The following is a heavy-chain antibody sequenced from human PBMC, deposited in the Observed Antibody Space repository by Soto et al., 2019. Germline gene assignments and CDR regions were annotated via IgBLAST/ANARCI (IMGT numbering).Heavy chain of an antibody. CDR3: ASSTVAAVLSWFDP. CDR1: GFTFTNYG. J-gene: IGHJ5*02. V-gene: IGHV3-48*01. D-gene: IGHD6-13*01. Sequence: GSLRLSCAASGFTFTNYGMNWVRQAPGKGLEWISYISSSSTTIYYADSVKGRFTISRDNANNSLYLQMNSLRAEDTAMYYCASSTVAAVLSWFDPWGQGTLVTVSS. CDR2: ISSSSTTI.